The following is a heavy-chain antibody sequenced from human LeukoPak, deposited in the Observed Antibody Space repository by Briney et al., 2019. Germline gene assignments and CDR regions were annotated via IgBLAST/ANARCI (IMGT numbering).Heavy chain of an antibody. D-gene: IGHD1-26*01. CDR2: INTDGRIT. CDR3: TRDGGSFCDFDY. V-gene: IGHV3-64*02. Sequence: RTGGSLRLSCVASGFSFRNYAIHWVRQAPGKGLEYVSVINTDGRITYYADSVKGRFTISRDNSKNTVYLQMGSLRGEDMAVYYCTRDGGSFCDFDYWGQGALVTVSS. J-gene: IGHJ4*02. CDR1: GFSFRNYA.